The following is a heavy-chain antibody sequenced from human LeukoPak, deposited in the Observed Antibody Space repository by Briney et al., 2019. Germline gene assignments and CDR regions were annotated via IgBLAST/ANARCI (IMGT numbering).Heavy chain of an antibody. CDR3: ARFTGLFPVTDSGYVRAWAFDI. D-gene: IGHD5-12*01. Sequence: PSETLSLTCTVSGGSITSSSYYWGWIRQPPGKGLEWIGSIYYSGSTHYSPSLKSRVTISVDMSKNQFSLKLSSVTAADTAVYYCARFTGLFPVTDSGYVRAWAFDIWGQGTVVTVSS. CDR2: IYYSGST. V-gene: IGHV4-39*07. J-gene: IGHJ3*02. CDR1: GGSITSSSYY.